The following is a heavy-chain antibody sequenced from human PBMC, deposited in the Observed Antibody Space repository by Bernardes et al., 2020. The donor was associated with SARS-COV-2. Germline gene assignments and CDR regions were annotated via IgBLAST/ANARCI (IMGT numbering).Heavy chain of an antibody. CDR1: GFTFSSYA. D-gene: IGHD1-26*01. J-gene: IGHJ4*02. CDR2: ISGSVGTT. V-gene: IGHV3-23*01. Sequence: GGSLRLSCAASGFTFSSYAVSWVRQAPGKGLEWVSSISGSVGTTFYADSVKGRFTISRDNSKNTVYLQMNSLRAEDTAVYYCAKFLAGSSPHRTGATTYFDYWGQGTLVTVSS. CDR3: AKFLAGSSPHRTGATTYFDY.